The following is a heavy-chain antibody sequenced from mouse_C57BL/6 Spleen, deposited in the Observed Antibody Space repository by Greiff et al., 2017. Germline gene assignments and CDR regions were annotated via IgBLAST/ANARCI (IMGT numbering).Heavy chain of an antibody. CDR2: IRNKANGYTT. CDR3: ARYGGSSYDWFAY. CDR1: GFTFTDYY. J-gene: IGHJ3*01. D-gene: IGHD1-1*01. V-gene: IGHV7-3*01. Sequence: EVQVVESGGGLVQPGGSLSLSCEASGFTFTDYYMSWVRQPPGKALEWLGFIRNKANGYTTEYSASVKGRFTISRDNSQSILYLQMNALRAEDSATYYCARYGGSSYDWFAYWGQGTLVTVSA.